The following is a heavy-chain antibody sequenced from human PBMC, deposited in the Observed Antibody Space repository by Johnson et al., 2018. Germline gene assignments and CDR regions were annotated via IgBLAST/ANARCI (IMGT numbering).Heavy chain of an antibody. CDR3: ARDKEGSMGV. J-gene: IGHJ6*02. V-gene: IGHV3-13*01. CDR1: GFSFSSFD. Sequence: VQLVQSGGGLEQPGGSLRLSCAASGFSFSSFDMHWVRQDTGKGLEWVSAIGAAGDTYYADSVKGRFTISRENAKTSLYLQMNTLRAEETAVYYCARDKEGSMGVWGQGTTVTVSS. CDR2: IGAAGDT.